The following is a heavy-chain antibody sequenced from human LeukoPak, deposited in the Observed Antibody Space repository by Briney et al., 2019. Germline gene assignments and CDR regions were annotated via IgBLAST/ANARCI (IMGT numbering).Heavy chain of an antibody. CDR1: GYTFTGYG. CDR3: ARDHYYDSSRNGYDY. D-gene: IGHD3-22*01. CDR2: ISAYNGNT. J-gene: IGHJ4*02. Sequence: ASVKVSCKASGYTFTGYGISWVRQAPGQGLEWMGWISAYNGNTNYAQKLQGRVTMTTDTSTSTAYMELRSLRSDDTAVYYCARDHYYDSSRNGYDYWGQGTLVTVSS. V-gene: IGHV1-18*01.